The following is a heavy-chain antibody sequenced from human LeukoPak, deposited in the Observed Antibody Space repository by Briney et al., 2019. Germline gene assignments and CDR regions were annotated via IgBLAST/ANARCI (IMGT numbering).Heavy chain of an antibody. CDR1: GFTFSDYA. Sequence: GGSLRLSCAASGFTFSDYAMKWVRHAPGKGLEWVSAISRTSAYTYYSDSVRGRFTISRDNAKNSVYLQMDSLRAEDTAVYYCARDERRYCPDSSGYPGDYWGQGTLVTVSS. CDR2: ISRTSAYT. V-gene: IGHV3-21*01. J-gene: IGHJ4*02. D-gene: IGHD3-22*01. CDR3: ARDERRYCPDSSGYPGDY.